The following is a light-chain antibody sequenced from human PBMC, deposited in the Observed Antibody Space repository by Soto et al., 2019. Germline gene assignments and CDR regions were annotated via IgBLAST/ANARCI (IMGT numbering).Light chain of an antibody. V-gene: IGKV3-20*01. CDR2: GAS. J-gene: IGKJ4*01. Sequence: EIVLTQSPGTLSSSPGERATLSCRASQSVSSSYLAWYQQKPGQAPRLLIYGASSRATGIPDRFSGSGSGTDFTLTISRLEPEDFAVYYCQQYGSSPTFGGGTKV. CDR1: QSVSSSY. CDR3: QQYGSSPT.